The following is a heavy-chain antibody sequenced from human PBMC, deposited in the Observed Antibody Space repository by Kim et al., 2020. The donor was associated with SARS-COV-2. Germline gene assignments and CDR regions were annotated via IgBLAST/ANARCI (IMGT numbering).Heavy chain of an antibody. J-gene: IGHJ6*01. Sequence: GGSLRLSCVASGFTFDTYAMSWVRQAPGKGLEWVSVISGGAVNKFYADSVRGRFTISRDNSKNTLYLQMKSLRDDDTALYYCAKMVIMDGYNYFYYYAMDVWGEGTALTVSS. D-gene: IGHD2-21*01. CDR2: ISGGAVNK. CDR3: AKMVIMDGYNYFYYYAMDV. V-gene: IGHV3-23*01. CDR1: GFTFDTYA.